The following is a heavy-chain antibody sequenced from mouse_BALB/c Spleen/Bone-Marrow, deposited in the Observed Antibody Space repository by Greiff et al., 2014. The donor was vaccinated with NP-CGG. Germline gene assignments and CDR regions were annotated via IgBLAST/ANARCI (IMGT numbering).Heavy chain of an antibody. D-gene: IGHD2-3*01. CDR1: GFDFSRYW. Sequence: VQLQQPGGGLVQPGGSLKLSCAASGFDFSRYWMTWVRQAPGKGLEWIGEINPDSSTINYTPSLKDKFIISRDNAKNTLYLQMNKVRSEDTALYYCAGNGYYGWIAYWGQGTLVTVSA. V-gene: IGHV4-1*02. CDR2: INPDSSTI. CDR3: AGNGYYGWIAY. J-gene: IGHJ3*01.